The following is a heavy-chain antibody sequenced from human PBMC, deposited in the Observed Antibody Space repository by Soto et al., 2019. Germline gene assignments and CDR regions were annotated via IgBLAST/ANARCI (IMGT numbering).Heavy chain of an antibody. J-gene: IGHJ6*03. V-gene: IGHV3-7*01. CDR1: GFTFSSYW. CDR3: ARGEGGWNPAGYYYYYMDV. Sequence: GGSLRLSCAASGFTFSSYWMSWVRQAPGKGLEWVANIKQDGSEKYYVDSVKGRFTISRDNAKNSLYLQMNSLRAEDTAVYYCARGEGGWNPAGYYYYYMDVWGKGTTVTVSS. CDR2: IKQDGSEK. D-gene: IGHD1-1*01.